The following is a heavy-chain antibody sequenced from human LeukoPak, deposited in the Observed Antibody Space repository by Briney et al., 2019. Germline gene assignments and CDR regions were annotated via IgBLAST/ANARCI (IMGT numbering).Heavy chain of an antibody. CDR3: ARGNGDGNYYYYYYMDV. V-gene: IGHV3-21*01. CDR1: GFTFSDYS. Sequence: GGSLRLSCAASGFTFSDYSMNWVRQAPGKGLEWVASVNTVSSYIYYADSVKGRFTISRDNAKNSLYLQMNSLRAEDTAVYYCARGNGDGNYYYYYYMDVWGKGTTVTVSS. CDR2: VNTVSSYI. J-gene: IGHJ6*03. D-gene: IGHD4-17*01.